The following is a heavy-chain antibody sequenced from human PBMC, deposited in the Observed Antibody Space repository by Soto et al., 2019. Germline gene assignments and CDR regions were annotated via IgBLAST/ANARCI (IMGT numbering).Heavy chain of an antibody. Sequence: GGSLRLSCAASGFTFSSYSMNWVRQAPGKGLEWVSYISSSSSTIYYADSVKGRFTISRDNAKNSLYLQMNSLRDEDTAVYYCARDRIQYYYDSSGGDYWGQGTLVTVSS. J-gene: IGHJ4*02. CDR1: GFTFSSYS. D-gene: IGHD3-22*01. CDR2: ISSSSSTI. CDR3: ARDRIQYYYDSSGGDY. V-gene: IGHV3-48*02.